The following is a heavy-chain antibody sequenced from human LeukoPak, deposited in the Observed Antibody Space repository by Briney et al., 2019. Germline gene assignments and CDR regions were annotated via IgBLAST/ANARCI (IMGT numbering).Heavy chain of an antibody. V-gene: IGHV1-8*01. CDR3: ARFVRHQLPTTDY. Sequence: ASVKVSCKTSGYIFTNYDINWVRQATGHGLEWRGWMNGENSGTQPAQKFPGRLIMTMDASAGTAYMELSSLTSDDTAVYYCARFVRHQLPTTDYWGQGTLVTVSS. J-gene: IGHJ4*02. D-gene: IGHD2-2*01. CDR2: MNGENSGT. CDR1: GYIFTNYD.